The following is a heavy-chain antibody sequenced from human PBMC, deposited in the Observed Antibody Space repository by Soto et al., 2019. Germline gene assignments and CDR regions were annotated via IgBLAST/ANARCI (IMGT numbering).Heavy chain of an antibody. CDR3: ASRYGDFFDF. J-gene: IGHJ4*02. CDR1: GGSISSYY. V-gene: IGHV4-59*08. Sequence: SETLSLTCTVSGGSISSYYWSWIRQPPGKGLEWIGYIYYSGSTNYNPSLKSRVTISVDTSKNQFSLKLSSVTAADTAVYHCASRYGDFFDFWGQGSLVIVSS. D-gene: IGHD4-17*01. CDR2: IYYSGST.